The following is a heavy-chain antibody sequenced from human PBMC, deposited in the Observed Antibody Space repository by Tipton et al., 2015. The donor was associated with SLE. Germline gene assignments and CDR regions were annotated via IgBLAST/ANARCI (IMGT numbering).Heavy chain of an antibody. D-gene: IGHD3-22*01. V-gene: IGHV4-31*03. CDR2: IYYSGST. CDR1: GDSINSDGYF. Sequence: TLSLTCTVSGDSINSDGYFWTWIRQPPGKGLEWIGYIYYSGSTYYNPSLQSRLTMSVDTSRNQFSLKLTSVTAADTAVYFCARYFYDSSGVCLFDFWGQGTLVTVSS. CDR3: ARYFYDSSGVCLFDF. J-gene: IGHJ4*02.